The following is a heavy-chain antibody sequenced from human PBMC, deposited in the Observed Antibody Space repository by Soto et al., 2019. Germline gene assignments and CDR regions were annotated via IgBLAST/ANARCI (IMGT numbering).Heavy chain of an antibody. Sequence: QVQLVQSGAEVKKPGASVKVSCKASGYTFTSYGISWVRQAPGQGLEWMGWISAYNGNTNYAQRLKGRVTMTTDTPTSTAYMELRSLRSDDTAVYYCARARDYDFWSGRLPYYYYYMDVWGKGTTVTVSS. CDR3: ARARDYDFWSGRLPYYYYYMDV. V-gene: IGHV1-18*01. CDR2: ISAYNGNT. CDR1: GYTFTSYG. J-gene: IGHJ6*03. D-gene: IGHD3-3*01.